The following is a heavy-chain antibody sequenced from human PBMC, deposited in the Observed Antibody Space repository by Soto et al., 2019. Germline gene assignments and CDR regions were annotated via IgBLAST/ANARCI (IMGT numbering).Heavy chain of an antibody. CDR1: GFTFSSYS. Sequence: GWSLRLSCAASGFTFSSYSMNWVRQAPGKGLEWVSSISSSSSYIYYADSVKGRFTISRDNAKNSLYLQMNSLRAEDTAVYYCARTRGDSYYYYGMDVWGQGTTVTVSS. CDR3: ARTRGDSYYYYGMDV. J-gene: IGHJ6*02. V-gene: IGHV3-21*01. CDR2: ISSSSSYI.